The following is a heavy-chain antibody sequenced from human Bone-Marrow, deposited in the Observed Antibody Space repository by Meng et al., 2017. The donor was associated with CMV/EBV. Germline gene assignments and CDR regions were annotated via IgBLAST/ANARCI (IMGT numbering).Heavy chain of an antibody. Sequence: ASVKVSCKASGYTFTGYYMHWVRQAPGQGLEWMGWINPNSGGTNYAQKFQGRVTMTRDTSISTAYMELSRLRSDDSAGYYCARVRYCCSPSCHYPFDPWGQGTLVTVSS. CDR3: ARVRYCCSPSCHYPFDP. CDR1: GYTFTGYY. J-gene: IGHJ5*02. CDR2: INPNSGGT. D-gene: IGHD2-2*01. V-gene: IGHV1-2*02.